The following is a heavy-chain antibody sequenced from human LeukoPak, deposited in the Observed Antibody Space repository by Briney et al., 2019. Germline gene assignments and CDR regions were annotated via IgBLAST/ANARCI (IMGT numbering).Heavy chain of an antibody. CDR2: ISTSSSYI. CDR1: GFTFSSYT. J-gene: IGHJ5*02. D-gene: IGHD6-13*01. V-gene: IGHV3-21*01. Sequence: GGSLRLSCAASGFTFSSYTMNWVRQAPGKGLEWVSSISTSSSYIYYADSVKGRFTISRDNAKNSLYLQMNSLRAEDTAVYYCAKGIAAAGTDWFDPWGQGTLVTVSS. CDR3: AKGIAAAGTDWFDP.